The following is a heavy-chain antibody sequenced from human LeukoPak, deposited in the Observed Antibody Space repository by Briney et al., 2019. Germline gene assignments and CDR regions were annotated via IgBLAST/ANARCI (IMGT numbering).Heavy chain of an antibody. CDR2: IYYSGST. CDR3: ARLRYSYDSSGHPVFDY. Sequence: SETLSLTCTVSGGSISSYYWSWIRQPPGKGLEWIGYIYYSGSTNYNPSLKSRVTISVDTSKNQFSLKLSSVTAADTAVYYCARLRYSYDSSGHPVFDYWGQGTLVTVSS. D-gene: IGHD3-22*01. CDR1: GGSISSYY. J-gene: IGHJ4*02. V-gene: IGHV4-59*08.